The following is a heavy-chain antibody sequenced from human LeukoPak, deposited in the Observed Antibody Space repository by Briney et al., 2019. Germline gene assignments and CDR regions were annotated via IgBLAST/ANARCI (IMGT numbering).Heavy chain of an antibody. CDR2: ILTNSAREGGTT. Sequence: GGSLRLSCVASGFSFSDVWMNWVRQVPGKGLEWLGRILTNSAREGGTTNYAAPAKGRFTISRDDSKNTLYLQMNSLRTDDTAVYYCTSRVITTNDYWGQGTLVTVSS. J-gene: IGHJ4*02. V-gene: IGHV3-15*01. CDR3: TSRVITTNDY. D-gene: IGHD3-3*01. CDR1: GFSFSDVW.